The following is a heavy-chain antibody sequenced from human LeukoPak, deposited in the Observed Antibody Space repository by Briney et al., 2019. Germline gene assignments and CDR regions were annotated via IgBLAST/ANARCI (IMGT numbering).Heavy chain of an antibody. V-gene: IGHV3-53*01. D-gene: IGHD1-26*01. Sequence: GGSLRLSCAASGFTVSSNYMSWVRQAPGKGLEWVSVIYSGGSTYFADSVKGRFTISRDNSKNTLYLQMNSLRAEDTAVYYCARARDSGSYPDAFDIWGQGTMVTVSS. CDR1: GFTVSSNY. CDR2: IYSGGST. J-gene: IGHJ3*02. CDR3: ARARDSGSYPDAFDI.